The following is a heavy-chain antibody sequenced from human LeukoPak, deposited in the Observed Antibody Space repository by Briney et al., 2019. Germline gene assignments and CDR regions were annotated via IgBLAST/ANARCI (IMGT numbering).Heavy chain of an antibody. V-gene: IGHV3-23*01. CDR3: AKEGGPIAVAAPFDY. CDR2: IGESDINT. J-gene: IGHJ4*02. Sequence: GGSLRLSCAASGFIFSNYATNWVRQAPGKGLEWVSTIGESDINTFYADSVKGRFTISRDNSKNTLYLQMNSLRAEDTAVYYCAKEGGPIAVAAPFDYWGQGTLVTVSS. D-gene: IGHD6-19*01. CDR1: GFIFSNYA.